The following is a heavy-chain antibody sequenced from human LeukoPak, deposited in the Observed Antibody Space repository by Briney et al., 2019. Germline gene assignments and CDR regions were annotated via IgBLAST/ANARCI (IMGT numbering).Heavy chain of an antibody. CDR1: GYSISSGYY. CDR2: IYHSGST. D-gene: IGHD2-2*01. CDR3: ARLSCSSTSCYFDY. J-gene: IGHJ4*02. Sequence: SETLSLTCAVSGYSISSGYYWGWIRQPPGKGLEWIGSIYHSGSTYYNPSLKSRVTISVDTSKNQFSLKLSSVAAADTAVYCCARLSCSSTSCYFDYWGQGTLVTVSS. V-gene: IGHV4-38-2*01.